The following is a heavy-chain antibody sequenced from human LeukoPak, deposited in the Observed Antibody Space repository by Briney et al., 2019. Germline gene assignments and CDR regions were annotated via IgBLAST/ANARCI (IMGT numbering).Heavy chain of an antibody. J-gene: IGHJ6*02. CDR3: AKDLQPIGDYDRYYGMDV. Sequence: GRSLRLSCAASGFTFSSYGMHWVRQAPGKGLEWVAVISYDGSNKYYADSVQGRFTISRDNSKNTLYLQMNSLRAEDTAVYYCAKDLQPIGDYDRYYGMDVWGQGTTVTVSS. CDR2: ISYDGSNK. D-gene: IGHD4-17*01. CDR1: GFTFSSYG. V-gene: IGHV3-30*18.